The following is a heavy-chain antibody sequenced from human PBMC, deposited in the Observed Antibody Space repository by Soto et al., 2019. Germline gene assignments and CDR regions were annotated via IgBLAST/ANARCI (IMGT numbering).Heavy chain of an antibody. V-gene: IGHV1-18*04. D-gene: IGHD4-17*01. J-gene: IGHJ6*02. CDR3: ARDGEHDYGDYVDYYGMDV. CDR1: GYTFTSYG. Sequence: ASVKVSCKASGYTFTSYGISWVRQAPGQGLEWMGWISAYSGNTNYAQKLQGRVTMTTDTSTSTAYMELRSLRSDDTAVYYCARDGEHDYGDYVDYYGMDVWGQGTTVTVSS. CDR2: ISAYSGNT.